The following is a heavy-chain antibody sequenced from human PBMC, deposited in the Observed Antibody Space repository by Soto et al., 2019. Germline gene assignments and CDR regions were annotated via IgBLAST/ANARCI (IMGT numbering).Heavy chain of an antibody. J-gene: IGHJ4*02. CDR2: IYPGDSDN. CDR3: RIALDTARVTDY. Sequence: SGESLKISCKGSGYSFTSYWIGWVRQMPGKGLEWVGIIYPGDSDNRYSPSFQGHVTISDDKSISTAYLQWSSLKASDTALYYCRIALDTARVTDYWGQGTLVTVSS. V-gene: IGHV5-51*01. D-gene: IGHD5-18*01. CDR1: GYSFTSYW.